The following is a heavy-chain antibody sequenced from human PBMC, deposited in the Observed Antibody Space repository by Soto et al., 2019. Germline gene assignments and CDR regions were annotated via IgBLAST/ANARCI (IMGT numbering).Heavy chain of an antibody. CDR2: IYWDDDK. Sequence: QITLKESGPTLVKPTQTLTLTCTFSGFSLSTSGVGVGWIRQPPGKALEWLALIYWDDDKRYSPSLKRRLTLTQDTSKHPTVLTITNMDPVDTPTYYCQHIWYGTGRSCYYSNRFPPSGPGTLVTVSS. D-gene: IGHD1-26*01. V-gene: IGHV2-5*02. J-gene: IGHJ5*02. CDR1: GFSLSTSGVG. CDR3: QHIWYGTGRSCYYSNRFPP.